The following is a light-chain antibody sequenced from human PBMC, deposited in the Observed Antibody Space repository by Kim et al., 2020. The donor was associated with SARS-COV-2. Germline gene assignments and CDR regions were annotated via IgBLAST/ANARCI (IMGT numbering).Light chain of an antibody. Sequence: IACSCTAADIGGNTVNGSEQVTETDPRRLVHKNIERPTGVPGRFSGSKSGTSASLAIRGLQADDEAVYICASWDDSLSAYVFGPGTKVTVL. V-gene: IGLV1-44*01. CDR2: KNI. CDR1: AADIGGNT. CDR3: ASWDDSLSAYV. J-gene: IGLJ1*01.